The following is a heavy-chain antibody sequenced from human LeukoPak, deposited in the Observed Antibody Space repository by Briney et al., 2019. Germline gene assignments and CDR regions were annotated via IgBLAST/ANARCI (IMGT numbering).Heavy chain of an antibody. CDR2: IRSKTYGKTT. CDR1: GFTLGDHA. D-gene: IGHD5/OR15-5a*01. J-gene: IGHJ4*02. Sequence: GRSLRLSCTASGFTLGDHAMSWVRQAPGKGLEWVGFIRSKTYGKTTEYASSVKGRFTISRDDSKNIAYLQMNSLKTEDTAIYYCTRCVPSLDYWGQGTLVTVSS. V-gene: IGHV3-49*04. CDR3: TRCVPSLDY.